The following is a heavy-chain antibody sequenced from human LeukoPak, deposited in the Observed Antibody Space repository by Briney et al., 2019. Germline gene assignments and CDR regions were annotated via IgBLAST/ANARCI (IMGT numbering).Heavy chain of an antibody. J-gene: IGHJ4*02. V-gene: IGHV3-23*01. CDR3: AKGPQLYSGYHPDY. Sequence: QPGGSLRLSCAASGFTFSSAAMTWVRPAPGMGLEWVSTITGSDDETYYADSVKGRFTISRDFSRNTLHLQLNSLRTEDTAIYYCAKGPQLYSGYHPDYWGQGTLVTVSS. D-gene: IGHD5-12*01. CDR1: GFTFSSAA. CDR2: ITGSDDET.